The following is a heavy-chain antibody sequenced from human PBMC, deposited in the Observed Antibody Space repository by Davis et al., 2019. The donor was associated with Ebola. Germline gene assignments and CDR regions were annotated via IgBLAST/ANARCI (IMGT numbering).Heavy chain of an antibody. J-gene: IGHJ4*02. V-gene: IGHV4-39*07. CDR1: GGSISSSSYY. CDR2: IYYSGST. CDR3: ARGPTDHYYDSSGYYTRRRGFDY. Sequence: SEPLSLTCTLPGGSISSSSYYWGWIRQPPGKGLEWTGSIYYSGSTYYNPSLKSRVTISVDTSKNQFSLKLSSVTAADTAVYYCARGPTDHYYDSSGYYTRRRGFDYWGQGTLVTVSS. D-gene: IGHD3-22*01.